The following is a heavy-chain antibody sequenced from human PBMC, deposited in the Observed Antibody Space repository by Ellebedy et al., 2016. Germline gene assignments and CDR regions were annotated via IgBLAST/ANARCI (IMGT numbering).Heavy chain of an antibody. CDR3: ARGPPKFETLLDLDY. D-gene: IGHD3-16*01. Sequence: ASVKVSCKASGGNLINYAISWVRQAPGQGLEWMGRIIPIVGVAIYAQTFQGRVTITANNSTGTVYMQMSSLRFDDTAVYFCARGPPKFETLLDLDYWGQGTLVSASS. V-gene: IGHV1-69*04. CDR2: IIPIVGVA. J-gene: IGHJ4*02. CDR1: GGNLINYA.